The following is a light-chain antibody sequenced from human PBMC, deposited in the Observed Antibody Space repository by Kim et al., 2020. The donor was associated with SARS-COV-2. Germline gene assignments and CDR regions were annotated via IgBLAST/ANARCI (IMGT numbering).Light chain of an antibody. V-gene: IGLV3-19*01. CDR1: SLRSYY. CDR3: NSRDSSGNWV. CDR2: GKN. Sequence: SSELTQDPAVSVALGQTVRITCQGDSLRSYYASWYQQKPGQAPVLVIYGKNNRPSGLPDRFSGSSSGNTASLTITGAQAEDEADYYCNSRDSSGNWVFGG. J-gene: IGLJ3*02.